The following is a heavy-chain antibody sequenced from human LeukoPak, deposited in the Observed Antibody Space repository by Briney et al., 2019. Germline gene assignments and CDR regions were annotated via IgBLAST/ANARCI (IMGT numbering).Heavy chain of an antibody. Sequence: GGSLRLSCAPSGFTFSDYYMSWIRQAPGKGLEWVSYISSSSSYTNYADSVKGRFTISTANAKNSLYLKMMSLRAEDTAVYSCASYVEMATIHDAFDIWGQGTMVTVSS. CDR2: ISSSSSYT. J-gene: IGHJ3*02. D-gene: IGHD5-24*01. CDR1: GFTFSDYY. CDR3: ASYVEMATIHDAFDI. V-gene: IGHV3-11*03.